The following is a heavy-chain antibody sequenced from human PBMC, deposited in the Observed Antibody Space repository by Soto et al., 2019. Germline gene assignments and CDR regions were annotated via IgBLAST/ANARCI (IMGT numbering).Heavy chain of an antibody. J-gene: IGHJ4*02. CDR3: TRVGGYYGDYPNFDY. CDR2: IYYSGTT. D-gene: IGHD4-17*01. Sequence: SETLSLTCTVSAGSIGTYYWSWIRQPPGKGLEWIGYIYYSGTTKYNPSLKSRVTISVDTSKNNFSLKLSSVTAADTAVYYCTRVGGYYGDYPNFDYWGQGALVTVSS. CDR1: AGSIGTYY. V-gene: IGHV4-59*01.